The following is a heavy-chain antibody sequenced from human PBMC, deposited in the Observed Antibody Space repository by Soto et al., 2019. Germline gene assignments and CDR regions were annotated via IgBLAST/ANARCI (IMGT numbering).Heavy chain of an antibody. J-gene: IGHJ4*02. V-gene: IGHV4-34*01. CDR1: GGSFSGYY. CDR3: ARGLCPDY. CDR2: INHSGST. Sequence: SETLSLTCAVYGGSFSGYYWSWIRQPPGKGLEWIGEINHSGSTNYNPSLKSRVTISVDTSKNQFSLKLSSVTAADTAVYYCARGLCPDYWGQGALVTVS.